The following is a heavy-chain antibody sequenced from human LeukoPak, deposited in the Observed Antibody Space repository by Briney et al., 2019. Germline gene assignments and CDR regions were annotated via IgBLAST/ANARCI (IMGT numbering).Heavy chain of an antibody. CDR3: ARDGDTSGHFSYNDY. CDR2: VSLDGSKT. J-gene: IGHJ4*02. V-gene: IGHV3-30*03. CDR1: GFTFSNYG. D-gene: IGHD3-22*01. Sequence: PGGSLRLSCAASGFTFSNYGMHWVRQAPAKGLEWVAIVSLDGSKTYYADSVKGRFTISRDNSKNTLYLQMNSLRSEDTAVYYCARDGDTSGHFSYNDYWGLGTLVTVSS.